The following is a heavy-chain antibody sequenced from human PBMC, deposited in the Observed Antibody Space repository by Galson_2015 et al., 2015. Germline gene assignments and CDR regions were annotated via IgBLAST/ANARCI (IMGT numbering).Heavy chain of an antibody. CDR2: INAGNGNT. J-gene: IGHJ2*01. CDR3: ARAVYDFWSGYYIEDWYFDL. CDR1: GYTFTSYA. Sequence: SVKVSCKASGYTFTSYAMHWVRQAPGQRLEWMGWINAGNGNTKYSQKFQGRVTITRDTSASTAYMELSSLRSEDTAVYYCARAVYDFWSGYYIEDWYFDLWGRGTLVTVSS. D-gene: IGHD3-3*01. V-gene: IGHV1-3*01.